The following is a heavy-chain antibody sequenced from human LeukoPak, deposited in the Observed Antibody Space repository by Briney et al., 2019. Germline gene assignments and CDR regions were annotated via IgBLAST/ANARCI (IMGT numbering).Heavy chain of an antibody. CDR1: GGSISSSGYY. J-gene: IGHJ4*02. Sequence: ETLSLTCTVSGGSISSSGYYWGWIRQPPGKGLEWVSGISGSDGSTYYADSVKGRFTISRDNSKNTLYLQMNSLRAEDTAVYYCARPSFSSGSYFDHWGQGTLVTVSS. CDR3: ARPSFSSGSYFDH. CDR2: ISGSDGST. D-gene: IGHD6-19*01. V-gene: IGHV3-23*01.